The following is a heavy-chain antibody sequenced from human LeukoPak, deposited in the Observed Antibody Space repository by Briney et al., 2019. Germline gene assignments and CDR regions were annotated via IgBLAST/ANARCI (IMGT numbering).Heavy chain of an antibody. CDR2: IIPIFGTA. CDR3: ARQNCGGDCYSVDYYGTDV. D-gene: IGHD2-21*02. Sequence: GASVKVSCKASGGTFSSYAISWVRQAPGQGLEWMGGIIPIFGTANYAQKFQGRVTITADESTSTAYMELSSLRSEDTAVYYCARQNCGGDCYSVDYYGTDVWGQGTTVTVSS. CDR1: GGTFSSYA. J-gene: IGHJ6*02. V-gene: IGHV1-69*13.